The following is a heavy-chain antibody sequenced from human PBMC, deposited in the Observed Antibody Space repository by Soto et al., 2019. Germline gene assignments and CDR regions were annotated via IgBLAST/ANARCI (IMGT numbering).Heavy chain of an antibody. V-gene: IGHV3-48*02. CDR1: GFTFSSYA. Sequence: EVQLVESGGGLVQPGGSLRVSCVASGFTFSSYALNWVRQAPGKGLEWVSYISVGGGSIFYADSVKGRFTMSRGDATNSLYLQMNSLREEDTAVYYCVRDHRWAFDFWGQGTMVTVSS. D-gene: IGHD2-15*01. CDR3: VRDHRWAFDF. J-gene: IGHJ3*01. CDR2: ISVGGGSI.